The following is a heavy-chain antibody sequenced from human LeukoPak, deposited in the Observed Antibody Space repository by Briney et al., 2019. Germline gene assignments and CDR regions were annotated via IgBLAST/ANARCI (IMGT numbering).Heavy chain of an antibody. J-gene: IGHJ6*03. Sequence: SETLSLTCTASGGSISTYHWTWIRQPPGKGLEWIGYIYYSGSSNYNPSLKSRVTISVDTPKNQFSLKLSSVTAADTVVCYCARGIYYYYYMDVWGKGTTVTVSS. CDR3: ARGIYYYYYMDV. CDR1: GGSISTYH. CDR2: IYYSGSS. V-gene: IGHV4-59*01.